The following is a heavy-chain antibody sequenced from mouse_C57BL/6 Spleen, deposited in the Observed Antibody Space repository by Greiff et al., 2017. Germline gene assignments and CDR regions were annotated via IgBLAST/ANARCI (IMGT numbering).Heavy chain of an antibody. CDR2: IHPNSGST. CDR3: AREADYDGAWFAY. D-gene: IGHD2-4*01. V-gene: IGHV1-64*01. CDR1: GYTFTSYW. Sequence: VKLQESGAELVKPGASVKLSCKASGYTFTSYWMHWVKQRPGQGLEWIGMIHPNSGSTNYNEKFKSKATLTVDKSSSTAYMQLSSLTSEDSAVYYCAREADYDGAWFAYWGQGTLVTVSA. J-gene: IGHJ3*01.